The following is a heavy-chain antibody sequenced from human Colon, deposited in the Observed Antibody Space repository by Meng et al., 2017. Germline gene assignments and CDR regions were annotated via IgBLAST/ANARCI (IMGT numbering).Heavy chain of an antibody. CDR1: GFTFSSYA. CDR3: AREGYYAFWSGYYTFRSDLSFDY. Sequence: GESLKISCAAAGFTFSSYAMHWGRQAPGKGLEWVAVISYDGSNKYYADSVKGRFTISRDNSKNTLYLQMNSLRAEDTAVYSCAREGYYAFWSGYYTFRSDLSFDYWGQGTLVTVSS. J-gene: IGHJ4*02. V-gene: IGHV3-30*01. CDR2: ISYDGSNK. D-gene: IGHD3-3*01.